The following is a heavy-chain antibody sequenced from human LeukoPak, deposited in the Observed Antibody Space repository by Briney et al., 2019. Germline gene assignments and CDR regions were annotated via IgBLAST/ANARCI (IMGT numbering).Heavy chain of an antibody. D-gene: IGHD5-18*01. J-gene: IGHJ5*02. CDR2: ISYDGSNK. CDR3: AKHTAMVS. V-gene: IGHV3-30*18. Sequence: HPGGSLRLSCAASGFTFSSYGMHWVRQAPGKGLEWVAVISYDGSNKYYADSVKGRFTISRDNSKNTLYLQMNSLRAEDTAVYYCAKHTAMVSWGQGTLVTISS. CDR1: GFTFSSYG.